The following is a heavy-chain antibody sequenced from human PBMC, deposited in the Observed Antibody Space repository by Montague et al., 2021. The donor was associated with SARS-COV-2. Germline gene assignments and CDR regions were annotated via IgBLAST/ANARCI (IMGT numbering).Heavy chain of an antibody. J-gene: IGHJ4*02. CDR2: IYYSGST. D-gene: IGHD6-19*01. CDR1: GGSISSSSYY. V-gene: IGHV4-39*01. CDR3: ARQRRGGLVSTPRFFDY. Sequence: SETLSLTCTVSGGSISSSSYYWGWIRQPPGKGLEWIGSIYYSGSTXYKPSLKSRVTISVDTSKNQFSLKLSSVTAADTAVYYCARQRRGGLVSTPRFFDYWGQGTLVTVSS.